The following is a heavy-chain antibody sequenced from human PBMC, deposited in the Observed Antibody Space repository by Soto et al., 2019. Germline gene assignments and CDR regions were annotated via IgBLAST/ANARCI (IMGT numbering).Heavy chain of an antibody. V-gene: IGHV1-69*01. CDR3: AIEGAGMAATSHP. CDR1: GGTFSSYT. CDR2: IIPIFGTT. Sequence: QVQLVQSGAEVKKPGSSVKVSCKASGGTFSSYTMTWVRQAPGQGPEWMGVIIPIFGTTNYAQRFQGRITITADVSTSTPYMELISLTSEDTAVYYCAIEGAGMAATSHPWCQGTLVTVSS. D-gene: IGHD1-1*01. J-gene: IGHJ5*02.